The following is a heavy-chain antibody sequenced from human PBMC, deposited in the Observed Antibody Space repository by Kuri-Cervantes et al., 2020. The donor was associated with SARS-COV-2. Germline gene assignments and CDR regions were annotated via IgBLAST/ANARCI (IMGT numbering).Heavy chain of an antibody. V-gene: IGHV4-34*01. CDR1: GESFSGYY. J-gene: IGHJ4*02. CDR3: ASYKFVELPPLV. Sequence: SETLSLTCAFYGESFSGYYWNWIRQSPGKGLEWIGEVNHRGSTNYNPSLKSRVTISVDTSKNQFSLKLSSVTAADTAVYYCASYKFVELPPLVWGQGTLVTVSS. D-gene: IGHD3-10*01. CDR2: VNHRGST.